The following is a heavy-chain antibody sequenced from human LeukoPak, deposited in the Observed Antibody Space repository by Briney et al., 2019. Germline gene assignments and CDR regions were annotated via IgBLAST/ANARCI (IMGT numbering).Heavy chain of an antibody. Sequence: PSQTLSLTCTVSGGSITSTTYYWSWIRQPAGKGPEWIGCIYTSGITAYNPSLESRVTISIDKSKNQFSLRLYSVTAADTAVYYCARGYYGDYENDYWGQGTLVTVSS. J-gene: IGHJ4*02. CDR2: IYTSGIT. CDR1: GGSITSTTYY. V-gene: IGHV4-61*02. CDR3: ARGYYGDYENDY. D-gene: IGHD4-17*01.